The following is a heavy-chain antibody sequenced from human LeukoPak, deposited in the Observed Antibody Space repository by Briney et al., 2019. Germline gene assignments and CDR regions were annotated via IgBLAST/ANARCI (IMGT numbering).Heavy chain of an antibody. CDR3: ARGEWELLDDKRADY. CDR2: INPNSGGT. J-gene: IGHJ4*02. V-gene: IGHV1-2*02. CDR1: GYTFTGYY. Sequence: ASVKVSCKASGYTFTGYYMHWVRQAPGQGLEWMGWINPNSGGTNYAQKFQGRVTMTRDTSISTAYMELSRLRSDDTAVYYCARGEWELLDDKRADYWGQGTLVTVSS. D-gene: IGHD1-26*01.